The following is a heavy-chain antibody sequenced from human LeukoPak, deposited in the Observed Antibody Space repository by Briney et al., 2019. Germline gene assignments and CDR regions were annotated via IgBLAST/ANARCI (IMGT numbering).Heavy chain of an antibody. CDR3: ARARRYLGYCSGGSCYGYFDY. J-gene: IGHJ4*02. D-gene: IGHD2-15*01. Sequence: TGGSLRLSCAAPGFTFSSYWMSWVRQAPGEGREWVANIKQDGSEKYYVDSVKGRFTNARDNAKNSLYLQMNSLRAEDTAVYYCARARRYLGYCSGGSCYGYFDYWGQGTLVTVSS. CDR2: IKQDGSEK. CDR1: GFTFSSYW. V-gene: IGHV3-7*01.